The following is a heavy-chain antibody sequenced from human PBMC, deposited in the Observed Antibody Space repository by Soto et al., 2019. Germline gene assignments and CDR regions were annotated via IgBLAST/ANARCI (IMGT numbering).Heavy chain of an antibody. J-gene: IGHJ4*02. CDR3: AKDLRPDGRYDLDY. D-gene: IGHD1-26*01. CDR2: MIGDGTSW. CDR1: GFNFRIYA. V-gene: IGHV3-23*01. Sequence: EVQLLDSGGGLAQAGGSLRLSCAASGFNFRIYAMNWVRQAPGKGLEWVSVMIGDGTSWDYADSVRGRFTNSRDNYKNTLYLQMNSPRAEDTAVYYCAKDLRPDGRYDLDYWGQGTLVTVSS.